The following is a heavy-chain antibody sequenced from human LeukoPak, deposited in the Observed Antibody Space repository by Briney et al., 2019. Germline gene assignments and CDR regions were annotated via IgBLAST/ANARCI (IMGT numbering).Heavy chain of an antibody. CDR2: ISSSSSTI. V-gene: IGHV3-48*01. CDR3: ARALWFGETFPAY. J-gene: IGHJ4*02. Sequence: QSGGSLRPSCAASGLTISSYSMNWVRQAPGKGLQWVSYISSSSSTIYYADSVKGRFTISRDNAKNSLYLQMNSLRAEDTAVYYCARALWFGETFPAYWGQGTLVTVSS. CDR1: GLTISSYS. D-gene: IGHD3-10*01.